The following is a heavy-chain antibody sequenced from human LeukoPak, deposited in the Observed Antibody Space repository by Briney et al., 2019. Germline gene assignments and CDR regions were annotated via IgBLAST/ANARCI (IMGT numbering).Heavy chain of an antibody. CDR2: IYNGGGT. D-gene: IGHD2-15*01. CDR3: ARDLQGSGAYGPIYFQD. J-gene: IGHJ1*01. Sequence: SETLSLTCAVSGYSIISASYWGLIRQPPGKGLEWIASIYNGGGTHFNPSLKSRVTISLDTSKNQLSLNLSSVTAADTAVYYCARDLQGSGAYGPIYFQDWGQGTLVIVSS. CDR1: GYSIISASY. V-gene: IGHV4-38-2*02.